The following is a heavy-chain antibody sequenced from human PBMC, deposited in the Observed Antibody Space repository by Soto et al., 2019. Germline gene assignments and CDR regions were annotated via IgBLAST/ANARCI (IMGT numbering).Heavy chain of an antibody. D-gene: IGHD6-13*01. J-gene: IGHJ6*02. CDR1: GYSFTSYW. CDR2: IYPGDSDT. Sequence: GESLKISCKGSGYSFTSYWIGWVRQMPGKGLEWMGIIYPGDSDTRYGPSFQGQVTISADKSISTAYLQWSSLKASDTAMYYCARSRQGIAAAGHYYYGMDVWGQGTTVTVSS. V-gene: IGHV5-51*01. CDR3: ARSRQGIAAAGHYYYGMDV.